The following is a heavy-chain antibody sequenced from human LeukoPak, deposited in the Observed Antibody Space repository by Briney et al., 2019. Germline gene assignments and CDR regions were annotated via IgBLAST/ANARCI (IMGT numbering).Heavy chain of an antibody. CDR1: GGSISSSNW. V-gene: IGHV4-4*02. CDR3: ARDLTITFEGVIVNSSGFDY. J-gene: IGHJ4*02. CDR2: IYHSGST. Sequence: SGTLSLTCAVSGGSISSSNWWSWVRQPPGKGLEWIGEIYHSGSTNYNPSLKSRVTISVDKSKNQFSLKLSSVTAADTAVYYCARDLTITFEGVIVNSSGFDYWGQGTLVTVSS. D-gene: IGHD3-16*02.